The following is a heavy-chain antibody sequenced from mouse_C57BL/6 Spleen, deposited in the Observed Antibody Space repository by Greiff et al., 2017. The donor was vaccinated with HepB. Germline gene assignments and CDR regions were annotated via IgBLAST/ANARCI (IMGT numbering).Heavy chain of an antibody. CDR3: ARGITIYYYGSSYFDY. CDR2: ISYDGSN. D-gene: IGHD1-1*01. J-gene: IGHJ2*01. CDR1: GYSITSGYY. Sequence: ESGPGLVKPSQSLSLTCSVTGYSITSGYYWNWIRQFPGNKLEWMGYISYDGSNNYNPSLKNRISITRDTSKNQFFLKLNSVTTEDTATYYCARGITIYYYGSSYFDYWGQGTTLTVSS. V-gene: IGHV3-6*01.